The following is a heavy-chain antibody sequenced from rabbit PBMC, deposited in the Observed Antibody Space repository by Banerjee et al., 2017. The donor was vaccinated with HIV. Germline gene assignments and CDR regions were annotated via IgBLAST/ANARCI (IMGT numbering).Heavy chain of an antibody. Sequence: QEQLEESGGDLVKPEGSLTLTCKASGIDFSSSYYMCWVRQAPGKGLELIACVYSYNGNTYHAGRARGRFTNSQSTWTTVPLQLHRLTAARSAPYFCARAGSSYAGYGYSLWGQGTLVTVS. J-gene: IGHJ3*01. CDR1: GIDFSSSYY. CDR2: VYSYNGNT. D-gene: IGHD8-1*01. CDR3: ARAGSSYAGYGYSL. V-gene: IGHV1S45*01.